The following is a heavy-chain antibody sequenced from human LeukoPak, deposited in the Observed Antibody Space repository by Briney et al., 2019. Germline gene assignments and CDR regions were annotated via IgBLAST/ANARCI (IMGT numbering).Heavy chain of an antibody. CDR3: ARGRYYYDSSGSPRDYYYMDV. CDR2: INHSGST. CDR1: GGSFSGYY. V-gene: IGHV4-34*01. J-gene: IGHJ6*03. D-gene: IGHD3-22*01. Sequence: PSETLSLTCAVYGGSFSGYYWSWIRQPPGKGLEWIGEINHSGSTNYNSSLKSRVTISVDMSKNQFSPKLSSVTAADTAVYYCARGRYYYDSSGSPRDYYYMDVWGKGTTVTVSS.